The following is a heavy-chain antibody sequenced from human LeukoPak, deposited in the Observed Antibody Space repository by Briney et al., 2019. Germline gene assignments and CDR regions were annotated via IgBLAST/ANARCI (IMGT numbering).Heavy chain of an antibody. V-gene: IGHV4-39*01. Sequence: PSETLSLTCTVSGGSISSSSYYWGWIRQPPGKGLEWIGSIYYSGSTYYNPSLKSRVTISVDTSKKQFSVKLSSVTAADTAVYYCARGVQLWEGLHDYWGQGTLVTVSS. CDR1: GGSISSSSYY. J-gene: IGHJ4*02. D-gene: IGHD5-18*01. CDR2: IYYSGST. CDR3: ARGVQLWEGLHDY.